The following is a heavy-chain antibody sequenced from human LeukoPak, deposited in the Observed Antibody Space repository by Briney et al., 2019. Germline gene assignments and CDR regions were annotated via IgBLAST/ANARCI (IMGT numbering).Heavy chain of an antibody. Sequence: PGGSLRLSCAASGFTFNTYAMHWVRQAPGKGLEWVAVIAYDGNNKYYADSVKGRFTVSRDNTKNTLYLQMNSLRAEATAVYYCARDQMSSWLAAHPYYYGMDVWGQGTTVTVSS. D-gene: IGHD6-6*01. J-gene: IGHJ6*02. CDR1: GFTFNTYA. CDR2: IAYDGNNK. V-gene: IGHV3-30-3*01. CDR3: ARDQMSSWLAAHPYYYGMDV.